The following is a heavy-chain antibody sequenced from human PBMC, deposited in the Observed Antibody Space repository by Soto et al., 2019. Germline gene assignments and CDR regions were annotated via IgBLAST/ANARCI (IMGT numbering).Heavy chain of an antibody. J-gene: IGHJ5*02. CDR2: INAGNGNT. CDR1: GYTFTSYA. D-gene: IGHD3-3*01. Sequence: QVQLVQSGAEEKKPGASVKVSCKASGYTFTSYAMHWVRQAPGQRLEWMGWINAGNGNTNYAQKFQGRVTITRDTSASTDYMELSSLRADDTAVYYSARVPVLRSSPPPIDPWGQGTLVTVSS. V-gene: IGHV1-3*05. CDR3: ARVPVLRSSPPPIDP.